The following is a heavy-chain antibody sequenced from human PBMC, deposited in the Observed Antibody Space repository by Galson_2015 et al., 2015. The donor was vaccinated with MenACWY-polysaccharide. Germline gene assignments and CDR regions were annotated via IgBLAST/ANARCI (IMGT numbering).Heavy chain of an antibody. CDR1: GFTFSSYA. D-gene: IGHD5-12*01. Sequence: SLRLSCAASGFTFSSYAMSWVRQAPGKGLEWVSVISGSGGSTYYADSVQGRFTISRDNSKNTLYLQMNSLRAEDTAVYYCAKASSAYDFSVFDMWGQGTMVAVSS. CDR3: AKASSAYDFSVFDM. V-gene: IGHV3-23*01. J-gene: IGHJ3*02. CDR2: ISGSGGST.